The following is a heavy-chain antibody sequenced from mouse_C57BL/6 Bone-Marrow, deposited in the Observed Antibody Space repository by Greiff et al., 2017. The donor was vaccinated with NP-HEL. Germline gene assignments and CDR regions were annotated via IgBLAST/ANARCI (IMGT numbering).Heavy chain of an antibody. Sequence: DVHLVESGGDLVKPGGSLKLSCAASGFTFSSYGMSWVRQTPDKRLEWVATISSGGSYTYYPDSVKGRFTISSDNAKNTLYLQMSSLKSEDTAMYYCARHPPGAMDYWGQGTSVTVSS. CDR3: ARHPPGAMDY. CDR2: ISSGGSYT. CDR1: GFTFSSYG. J-gene: IGHJ4*01. V-gene: IGHV5-6*01.